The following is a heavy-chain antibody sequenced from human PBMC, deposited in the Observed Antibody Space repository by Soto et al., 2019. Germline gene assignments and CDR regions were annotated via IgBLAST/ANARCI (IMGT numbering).Heavy chain of an antibody. Sequence: EVHLLESGGGLGQPGGSLRLSCAGSGFTFTTYAMSWVRQAPGKGLEWVSGISGSGANTHYAESVKGRFTISRDNSKNMVYLQMSSLRAKDTALYYCAKGTTYCGGDCYYPNAVFHHWGQGTLVTVSS. V-gene: IGHV3-23*01. CDR3: AKGTTYCGGDCYYPNAVFHH. J-gene: IGHJ1*01. CDR2: ISGSGANT. CDR1: GFTFTTYA. D-gene: IGHD2-21*02.